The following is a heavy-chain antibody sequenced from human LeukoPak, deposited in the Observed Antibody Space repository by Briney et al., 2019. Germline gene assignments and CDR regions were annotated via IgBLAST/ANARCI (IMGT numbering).Heavy chain of an antibody. J-gene: IGHJ6*02. V-gene: IGHV1-2*02. Sequence: ASVKVSCKASGYTFTGYYMHWVRQAPGQGLEWMGWINPNSGGTNYAQKFQGRVTITRDMSTSTAYMELSSLRSEDTAVYYCAAGQVRGVIRYYYYYGMDVWGQGTTVTVSS. CDR1: GYTFTGYY. D-gene: IGHD3-10*01. CDR3: AAGQVRGVIRYYYYYGMDV. CDR2: INPNSGGT.